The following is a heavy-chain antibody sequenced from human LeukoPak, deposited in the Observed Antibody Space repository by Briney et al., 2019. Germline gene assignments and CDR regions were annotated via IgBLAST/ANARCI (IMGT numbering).Heavy chain of an antibody. CDR3: TRETGSYHGNDY. D-gene: IGHD1-26*01. V-gene: IGHV1-2*06. J-gene: IGHJ4*02. CDR2: INPNNGAT. CDR1: GYTFTVYY. Sequence: ASVKVSCKASGYTFTVYYMHWVRQAPGQGLEWMGRINPNNGATNYAQKLQGRVTITGDTSISTAYMELSSLRSDDTAVYYCTRETGSYHGNDYWGQGTLVTVSS.